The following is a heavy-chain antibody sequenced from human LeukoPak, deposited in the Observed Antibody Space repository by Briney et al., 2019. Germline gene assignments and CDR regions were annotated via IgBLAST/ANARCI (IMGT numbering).Heavy chain of an antibody. CDR1: GYSISSGYY. Sequence: SETLSLTCAVSGYSISSGYYWGWIRQPPGKGLEWIGSIYHSGSTYYNPSLKSRVTISVDTSKNQFSLKLSSVTAADTAVYYCARDPNYYDSSGYAKISYYFDYWGQGTLVTVSS. V-gene: IGHV4-38-2*02. J-gene: IGHJ4*02. CDR3: ARDPNYYDSSGYAKISYYFDY. D-gene: IGHD3-22*01. CDR2: IYHSGST.